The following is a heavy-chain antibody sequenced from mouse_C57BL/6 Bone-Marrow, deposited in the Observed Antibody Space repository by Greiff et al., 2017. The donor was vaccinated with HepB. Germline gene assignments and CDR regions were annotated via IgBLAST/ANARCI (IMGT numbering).Heavy chain of an antibody. J-gene: IGHJ3*01. Sequence: EVKLVESGGGLVKPGGSLKLSCAASGFTFSSYAMSWVRQTPEKRLEWVATISDGGSYTYYPDNVKGRFTISRDNAKNNLYLQMSHLKSEDTAMYYCARDLFDCGGFAYWGQGTLVTVSA. CDR1: GFTFSSYA. D-gene: IGHD2-4*01. V-gene: IGHV5-4*01. CDR3: ARDLFDCGGFAY. CDR2: ISDGGSYT.